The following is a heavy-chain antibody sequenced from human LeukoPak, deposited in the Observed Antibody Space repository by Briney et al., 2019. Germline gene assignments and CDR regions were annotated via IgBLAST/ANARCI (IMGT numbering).Heavy chain of an antibody. CDR3: ARNYYDSSGYLVHYYYGMDV. CDR1: GFTFSSYS. D-gene: IGHD3-22*01. Sequence: GGSLRLSCAASGFTFSSYSMNWVRQAPGKGLEWVSSISSSSYIYYADSVKGRFTISRDNAKNSLYLQMNSLRAEDTAVYYCARNYYDSSGYLVHYYYGMDVWGQGTTVTVSS. V-gene: IGHV3-21*01. CDR2: ISSSSYI. J-gene: IGHJ6*02.